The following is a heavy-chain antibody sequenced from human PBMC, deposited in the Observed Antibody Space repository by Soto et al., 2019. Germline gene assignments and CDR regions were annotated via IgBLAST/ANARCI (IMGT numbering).Heavy chain of an antibody. CDR3: AHRRTATDVLPAWYPDWFDP. D-gene: IGHD3-9*01. J-gene: IGHJ5*02. V-gene: IGHV2-5*02. Sequence: QITLKESGPTLVKPTQTLTLTCTFSGFSLSTNGEGVGWIRRPPGKALEWLGNIYWDDDKRYSPSLRSRITITKDTSKNQVVLMMTNVGPADTATYYCAHRRTATDVLPAWYPDWFDPWGPGTLVTVSS. CDR2: IYWDDDK. CDR1: GFSLSTNGEG.